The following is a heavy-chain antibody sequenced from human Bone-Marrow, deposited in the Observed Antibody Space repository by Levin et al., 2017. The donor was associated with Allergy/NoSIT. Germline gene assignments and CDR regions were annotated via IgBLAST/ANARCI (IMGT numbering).Heavy chain of an antibody. CDR2: ISYSGST. Sequence: PSETLSLTCTVSGGSISTTSYYWAWIRQPPGKGLEWIGSISYSGSTYYNPSLKSRLMMSLDTSKNQFSLKLSSVTAADTAVYYCSREMGGSSFNWGPGTLVTVSS. V-gene: IGHV4-39*01. J-gene: IGHJ4*02. D-gene: IGHD6-13*01. CDR1: GGSISTTSYY. CDR3: SREMGGSSFN.